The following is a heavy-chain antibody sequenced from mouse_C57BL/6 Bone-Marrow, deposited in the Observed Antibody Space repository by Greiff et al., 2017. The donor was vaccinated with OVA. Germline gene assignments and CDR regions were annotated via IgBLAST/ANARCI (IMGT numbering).Heavy chain of an antibody. CDR1: GYTFTSYW. CDR2: INPRSGYT. J-gene: IGHJ1*03. Sequence: VQVVESGAELAKPGASVKLSCKASGYTFTSYWMHWVKQRPGQGLEWIGYINPRSGYTTNNQKSKDKATLTADKSSSTAYMHLSSLTYEVSAVYYCARWGYGWYFDVWGTGTTVTVSS. CDR3: ARWGYGWYFDV. D-gene: IGHD3-1*01. V-gene: IGHV1-7*01.